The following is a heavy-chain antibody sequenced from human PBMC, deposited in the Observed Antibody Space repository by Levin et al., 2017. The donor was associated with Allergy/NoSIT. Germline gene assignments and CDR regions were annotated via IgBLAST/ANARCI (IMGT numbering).Heavy chain of an antibody. CDR3: ARNNGRGFFDF. D-gene: IGHD1/OR15-1a*01. J-gene: IGHJ4*02. Sequence: SQTLSLTCSVSAQSIGASSWSWLRQTSERGLQWLGRIYVSGTTNYNPSLKHRISMSFDTSRTRFSLSLTSLTAADTAVYFCARNNGRGFFDFWGLGTLVTVSS. V-gene: IGHV4-4*07. CDR2: IYVSGTT. CDR1: AQSIGASS.